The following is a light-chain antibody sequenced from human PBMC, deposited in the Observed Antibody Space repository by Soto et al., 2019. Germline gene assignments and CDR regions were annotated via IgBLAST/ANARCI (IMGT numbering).Light chain of an antibody. CDR1: QTISSW. J-gene: IGKJ1*01. Sequence: DIQMTQSPSTLSGSVGDRVTITCRASQTISSWLAWYQQKPGKAPKRLIYAASSLQSGVPSRFSGSGSGTDFTLTISSLQPDDFATYYCQQYNNYWTFGQGTKVDIK. CDR2: AAS. CDR3: QQYNNYWT. V-gene: IGKV1-5*01.